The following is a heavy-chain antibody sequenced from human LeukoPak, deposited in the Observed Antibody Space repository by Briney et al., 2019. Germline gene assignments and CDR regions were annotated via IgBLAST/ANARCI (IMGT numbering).Heavy chain of an antibody. CDR3: ARSRRIAAGHYYYYYMDV. CDR1: GGTFSSYA. D-gene: IGHD6-13*01. J-gene: IGHJ6*03. CDR2: IIPIFGTA. V-gene: IGHV1-69*06. Sequence: SVKVSCKASGGTFSSYAISWVRQAPGQGLEWMGGIIPIFGTANYAQKFQGRVTITADKSTSTAYMELSRLRSDDTAVYYCARSRRIAAGHYYYYYMDVWGKGTTVTVSS.